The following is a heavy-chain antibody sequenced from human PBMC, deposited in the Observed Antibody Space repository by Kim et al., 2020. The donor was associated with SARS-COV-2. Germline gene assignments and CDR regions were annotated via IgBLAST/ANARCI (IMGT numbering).Heavy chain of an antibody. D-gene: IGHD4-4*01. Sequence: SYAQKFQGRVTMTRDTSTSTVYMELSSLRSEDTAVYYCARVVYTYGMDVWGQGTTVTVSS. J-gene: IGHJ6*02. V-gene: IGHV1-46*01. CDR3: ARVVYTYGMDV.